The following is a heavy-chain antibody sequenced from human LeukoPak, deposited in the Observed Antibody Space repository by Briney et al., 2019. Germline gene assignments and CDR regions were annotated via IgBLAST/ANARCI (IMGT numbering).Heavy chain of an antibody. Sequence: PGGSLRLSCAASGFTISSNYMSWVRQAPGKGLEWVSVVYSGGTTYYADSVKGRFTISRDNSKNTLYLQTDSLRAEDTAVYYCARGPTYGMDVWGQGTTVTVSS. CDR3: ARGPTYGMDV. CDR2: VYSGGTT. V-gene: IGHV3-53*01. CDR1: GFTISSNY. J-gene: IGHJ6*02.